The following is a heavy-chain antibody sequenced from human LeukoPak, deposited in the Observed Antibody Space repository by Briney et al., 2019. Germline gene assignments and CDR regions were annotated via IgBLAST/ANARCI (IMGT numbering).Heavy chain of an antibody. CDR1: GYTFTNYW. Sequence: GESLKISCKGSGYTFTNYWIAWVRQMPGKGLEWMGIIYAGDSDTRYSPSFQGQVTISADRSISTAYLQWSSLKASDAAMYYCARRVDSGFSFDFWGQGTLVTVSS. V-gene: IGHV5-51*01. D-gene: IGHD3-22*01. CDR3: ARRVDSGFSFDF. CDR2: IYAGDSDT. J-gene: IGHJ4*02.